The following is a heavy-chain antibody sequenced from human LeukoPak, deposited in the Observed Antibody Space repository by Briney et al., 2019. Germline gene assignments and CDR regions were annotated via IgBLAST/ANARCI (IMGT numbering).Heavy chain of an antibody. CDR2: IYSGGST. D-gene: IGHD2-2*01. J-gene: IGHJ4*02. CDR1: GFTFSSYA. CDR3: AKDRGACSSTSCYYFDY. Sequence: PGGSLRLSCAASGFTFSSYAMSWVRQAPGKGLEWVSVIYSGGSTYYADSVKGRFTISRDNSKNTLYLQMDSLRAEDTAVYYCAKDRGACSSTSCYYFDYWGQGTLVTVSS. V-gene: IGHV3-23*03.